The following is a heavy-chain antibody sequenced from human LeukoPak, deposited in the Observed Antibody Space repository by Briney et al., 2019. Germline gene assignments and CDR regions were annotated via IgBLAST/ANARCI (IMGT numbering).Heavy chain of an antibody. CDR2: IYYSGST. D-gene: IGHD2-15*01. Sequence: SETLSLTCTVSGGSISSYYWSWIRQPPGKGLEWIGYIYYSGSTNYNPSLKSRVTIPVDTSKNQFSLKLSSVTAADTAVYYCARDSSGYCGGGSCLQNWFDPWGQGTLVTVSS. V-gene: IGHV4-59*01. J-gene: IGHJ5*02. CDR3: ARDSSGYCGGGSCLQNWFDP. CDR1: GGSISSYY.